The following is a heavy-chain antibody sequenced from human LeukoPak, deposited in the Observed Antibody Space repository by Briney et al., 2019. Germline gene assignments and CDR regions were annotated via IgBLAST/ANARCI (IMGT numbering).Heavy chain of an antibody. CDR2: ISAYDGNT. V-gene: IGHV1-18*01. J-gene: IGHJ4*02. CDR1: GYTFTSYG. CDR3: ARTRPTWQGWGFDY. D-gene: IGHD3-16*01. Sequence: GASVKVSCKASGYTFTSYGISWVRQAPGQGLEWMGWISAYDGNTNYAQNLQGRVTLTTDTSTSTAYMDLRSLRSDDTAVYYCARTRPTWQGWGFDYWGQGTLVTVSS.